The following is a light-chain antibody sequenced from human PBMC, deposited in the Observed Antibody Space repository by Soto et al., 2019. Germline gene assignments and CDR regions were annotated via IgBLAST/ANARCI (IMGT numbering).Light chain of an antibody. Sequence: QSALTQPASVSGSPGQSITISCTGTSSDVGGSAYVSWYQQHPGKAPKLMIYEVSNRPSGVSNRFSGSKSGSTASLIISGLQAEDEADYYCSSYTSSSTLVFGGGTNSPS. CDR2: EVS. CDR1: SSDVGGSAY. J-gene: IGLJ2*01. V-gene: IGLV2-14*01. CDR3: SSYTSSSTLV.